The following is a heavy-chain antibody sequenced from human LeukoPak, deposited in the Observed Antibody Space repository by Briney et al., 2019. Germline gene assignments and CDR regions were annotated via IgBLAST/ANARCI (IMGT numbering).Heavy chain of an antibody. D-gene: IGHD3-9*01. J-gene: IGHJ3*02. CDR3: ARGLLTGYYRPSDAFDI. CDR1: GYTFTSYA. V-gene: IGHV1-69*05. Sequence: SVKVSCKASGYTFTSYAISWVRQAPGQGLEWMGGIIPIFGTANYAQKFQGRVTITTDESTSTAYMELSSLRSEDTAVYYCARGLLTGYYRPSDAFDIWGQGTMVTVSS. CDR2: IIPIFGTA.